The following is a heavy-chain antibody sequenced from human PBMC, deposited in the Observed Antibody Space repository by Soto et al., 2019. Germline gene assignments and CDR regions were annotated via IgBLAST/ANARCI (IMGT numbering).Heavy chain of an antibody. CDR3: ARGGDYVPFDY. Sequence: LSETLSLTCAVSGGSISSGGYYWSWIRQHPGKGLEWIGYIYYSGSTYYNPSLKSRVTISVDTSKNQFSLKLSSVTAADTAVYYCARGGDYVPFDYWGQGTLVTVSS. V-gene: IGHV4-31*11. CDR2: IYYSGST. J-gene: IGHJ4*02. D-gene: IGHD4-17*01. CDR1: GGSISSGGYY.